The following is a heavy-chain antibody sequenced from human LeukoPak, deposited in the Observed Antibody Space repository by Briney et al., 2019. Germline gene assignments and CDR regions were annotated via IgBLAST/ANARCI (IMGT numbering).Heavy chain of an antibody. CDR1: GYTFTGYY. CDR3: ARVISGYSYGPPHYYGMDV. CDR2: INPNSGGT. Sequence: GASVKVSCKASGYTFTGYYMHWVRQAPGQGLEWMGWINPNSGGTNYAQKFQGRVTMTRDTSISTAYMELSRLRSDDTAVYYCARVISGYSYGPPHYYGMDVWGQGTTVTVSS. D-gene: IGHD5-18*01. V-gene: IGHV1-2*02. J-gene: IGHJ6*02.